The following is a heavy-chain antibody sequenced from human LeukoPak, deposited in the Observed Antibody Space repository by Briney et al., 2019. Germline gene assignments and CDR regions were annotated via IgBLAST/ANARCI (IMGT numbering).Heavy chain of an antibody. D-gene: IGHD2-21*01. Sequence: SETLSLTCSVSGVSVGSHFWSWVRQPAGKALDWIGRVSASGAISSNPSLNSRVTMSLDTSKNQFSLKLTSVTAADTAVYFCARAYCGGDCTAGGAFDIWGQGTMVTVSS. CDR3: ARAYCGGDCTAGGAFDI. CDR1: GVSVGSHF. CDR2: VSASGAI. V-gene: IGHV4-4*07. J-gene: IGHJ3*02.